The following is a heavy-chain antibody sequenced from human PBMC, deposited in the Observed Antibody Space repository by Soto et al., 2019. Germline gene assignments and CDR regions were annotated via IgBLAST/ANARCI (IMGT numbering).Heavy chain of an antibody. CDR2: ISGYNGDT. D-gene: IGHD5-18*01. V-gene: IGHV1-18*01. Sequence: ASGKVSCKASGYTFTTYGISWVRQAPGQGLEWMGWISGYNGDTNYAQKFQGRVTMTTDTSTSTAYMELRSLRSDDTAVYYCARENVLSYVDTAMVDYFDYWGQGTLVTVSS. CDR1: GYTFTTYG. CDR3: ARENVLSYVDTAMVDYFDY. J-gene: IGHJ4*02.